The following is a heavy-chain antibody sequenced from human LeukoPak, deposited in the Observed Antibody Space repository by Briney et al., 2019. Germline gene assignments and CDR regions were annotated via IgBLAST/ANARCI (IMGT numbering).Heavy chain of an antibody. CDR1: GYTFTSYD. V-gene: IGHV1-8*01. CDR2: MNPNSGNT. CDR3: TRSSSWYNWTAIS. Sequence: GASVKVSCKASGYTFTSYDINWVRLAPGQGLEWMGWMNPNSGNTGYALKFQRRVTMTRNTSISTAYMELSSLRSKDTAVYYCTRSSSWYNWTAISWGQGTLVTVSS. J-gene: IGHJ5*02. D-gene: IGHD1-20*01.